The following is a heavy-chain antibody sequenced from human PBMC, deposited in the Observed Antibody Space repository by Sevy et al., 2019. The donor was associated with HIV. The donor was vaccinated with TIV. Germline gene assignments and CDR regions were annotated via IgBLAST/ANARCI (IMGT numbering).Heavy chain of an antibody. Sequence: ASGKVCCKVSGYTLTALSMHWVRQAPGKGLEWMGTFDPEDGETRFAQKFQGRVTMTEDTSTDTAYMELSSLRSEDTAVYFCATTKDYYDSSGYPFDHWGQGALVTVSS. CDR2: FDPEDGET. J-gene: IGHJ4*02. CDR3: ATTKDYYDSSGYPFDH. D-gene: IGHD3-22*01. CDR1: GYTLTALS. V-gene: IGHV1-24*01.